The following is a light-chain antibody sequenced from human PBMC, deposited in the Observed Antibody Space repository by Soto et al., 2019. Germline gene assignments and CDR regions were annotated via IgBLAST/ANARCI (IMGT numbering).Light chain of an antibody. CDR2: DVS. CDR3: QQYDSFSVT. J-gene: IGKJ1*01. V-gene: IGKV1-5*01. Sequence: DIQMTQSPSSLSASVGDRVTITCRASQNINNYLHWYQQKPGKAPKLLIYDVSALKRGVPPRFSSSGSGTEFTLTISSLQPDDFATYYCQQYDSFSVTFGQGTKVDIK. CDR1: QNINNY.